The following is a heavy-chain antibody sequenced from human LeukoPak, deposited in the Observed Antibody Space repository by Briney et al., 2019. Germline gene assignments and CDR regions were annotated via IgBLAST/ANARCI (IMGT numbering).Heavy chain of an antibody. D-gene: IGHD6-19*01. V-gene: IGHV3-9*01. CDR2: INWRSDEI. Sequence: GGSLRLSCSASGFTFDNYAMHWVRQAPMKGLEWVASINWRSDEIGYADSVKGRFTISRDNSKNSLYLQMNSLRTEDTALYYCAKGGSGWYSSDYWGQGTLVTVSS. J-gene: IGHJ4*02. CDR1: GFTFDNYA. CDR3: AKGGSGWYSSDY.